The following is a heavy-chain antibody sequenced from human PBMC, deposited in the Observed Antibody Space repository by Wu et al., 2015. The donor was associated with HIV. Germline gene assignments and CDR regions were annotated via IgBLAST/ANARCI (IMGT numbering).Heavy chain of an antibody. CDR3: ARVERWLQSTNLAFDI. J-gene: IGHJ3*02. CDR2: MNPNSGNT. V-gene: IGHV1-8*01. Sequence: QVQLVQSGAEVKKPGASVKVSCKASGYTFTSYDINWVRQATGQGLEWMGWMNPNSGNTGYAQKFRGRVTMTRNTSISTAYMELSSLRSEDTAVYYCARVERWLQSTNLAFDIWGQGTMVTVSS. D-gene: IGHD5-24*01. CDR1: GYTFTSYD.